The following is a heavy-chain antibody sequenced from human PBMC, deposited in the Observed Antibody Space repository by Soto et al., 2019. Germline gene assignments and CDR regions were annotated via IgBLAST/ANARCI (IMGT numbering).Heavy chain of an antibody. Sequence: QVQLVQSGAGVKKPGSSVKVSCKASGGTSSSFAISWLRQAPGQGLEWMGGIIPIFGTANSAQKYQGRLRITADESTSTAYMELSSLRSEGTAVHYCARYSGGSCYRGYFDYWGPGTLVTGS. D-gene: IGHD2-15*01. V-gene: IGHV1-69*01. CDR3: ARYSGGSCYRGYFDY. CDR1: GGTSSSFA. CDR2: IIPIFGTA. J-gene: IGHJ4*02.